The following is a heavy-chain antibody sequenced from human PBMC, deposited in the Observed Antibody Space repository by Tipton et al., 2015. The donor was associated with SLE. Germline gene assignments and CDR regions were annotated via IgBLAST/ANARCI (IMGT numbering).Heavy chain of an antibody. CDR2: ISSSSSYT. Sequence: LSLTCTVSGGSISSSTHYWGWIRQAPGKGLEWVSYISSSSSYTNYADSVKGRFTISRDNAKNSLYLQMNSLRAEDTAVYYCARDERDFWSYYGMDVWGQGTTVTVSS. J-gene: IGHJ6*02. D-gene: IGHD3-3*01. CDR3: ARDERDFWSYYGMDV. CDR1: GGSISSSTHY. V-gene: IGHV3-11*05.